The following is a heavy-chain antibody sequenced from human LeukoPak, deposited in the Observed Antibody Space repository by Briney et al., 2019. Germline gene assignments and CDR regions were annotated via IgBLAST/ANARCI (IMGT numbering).Heavy chain of an antibody. CDR1: GFTFSSYA. V-gene: IGHV3-23*01. CDR2: ISGSGGST. CDR3: AKDLVRSYYDSSGERYFDY. D-gene: IGHD3-22*01. J-gene: IGHJ4*02. Sequence: GGSLRLSCAATGFTFSSYAMSWVRQAPGKGLEWVSAISGSGGSTYYADSVKGRFTISRDNSKNTLYLQMNSLRAEDTAVYYCAKDLVRSYYDSSGERYFDYWGQGTLVTVPS.